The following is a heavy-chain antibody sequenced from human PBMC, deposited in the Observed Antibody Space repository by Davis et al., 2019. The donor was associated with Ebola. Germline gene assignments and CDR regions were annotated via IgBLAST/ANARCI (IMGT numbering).Heavy chain of an antibody. J-gene: IGHJ4*02. D-gene: IGHD2-2*01. CDR2: IYYTGST. V-gene: IGHV4-31*03. CDR3: ARLGRDVVVPAVILDFDY. Sequence: SATLSLTCKVSGDSITSGGYYWSWVRQRPGKGLEWLGHIYYTGSTEYNPSLEGRLTMSVDTSKNQLSLELTSVIAADTAVYYCARLGRDVVVPAVILDFDYWGQGILVAVSS. CDR1: GDSITSGGYY.